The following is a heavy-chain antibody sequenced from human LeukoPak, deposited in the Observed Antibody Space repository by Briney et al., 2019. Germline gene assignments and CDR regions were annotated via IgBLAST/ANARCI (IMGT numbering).Heavy chain of an antibody. CDR1: GGSISSSSYY. CDR2: IYYSGST. Sequence: SETLSLTCTVSGGSISSSSYYWGWIRQPPGKGLEWIGSIYYSGSTYYNPSLKSRVTISVDTSKNQFSLKLSSVTAADTAVYYCARLQLDIVVVVDWGYFDYWGQGTLVTVSS. D-gene: IGHD2-15*01. J-gene: IGHJ4*02. CDR3: ARLQLDIVVVVDWGYFDY. V-gene: IGHV4-39*07.